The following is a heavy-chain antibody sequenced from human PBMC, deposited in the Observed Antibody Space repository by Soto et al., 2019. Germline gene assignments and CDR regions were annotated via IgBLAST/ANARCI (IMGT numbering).Heavy chain of an antibody. CDR3: ARAGVQRSILGDAFDI. J-gene: IGHJ3*02. V-gene: IGHV4-31*03. D-gene: IGHD7-27*01. CDR1: GGSISSGGYY. CDR2: IYYSGST. Sequence: SETLSLTCTVSGGSISSGGYYWSWIRQHPGKGLEWIGYIYYSGSTYYNPSLKSRVTISVDTSKNQFSLKLSSVTAADTAVYYCARAGVQRSILGDAFDIWGQGTMVTVSS.